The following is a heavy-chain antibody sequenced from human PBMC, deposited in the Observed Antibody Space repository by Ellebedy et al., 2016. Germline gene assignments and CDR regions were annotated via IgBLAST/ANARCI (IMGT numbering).Heavy chain of an antibody. CDR2: ISSSSSTI. J-gene: IGHJ6*02. V-gene: IGHV3-48*01. D-gene: IGHD6-19*01. CDR1: GFTFSSYS. Sequence: GGSLRLSCAASGFTFSSYSMNWVRQAPGKGLEWASYISSSSSTIYYADSVKGRFTISRDNAKNSLYLQMNSLRAEDTAVYYCARYSSGWSHPSYYYYYYGMDVWGQGTTVTVSS. CDR3: ARYSSGWSHPSYYYYYYGMDV.